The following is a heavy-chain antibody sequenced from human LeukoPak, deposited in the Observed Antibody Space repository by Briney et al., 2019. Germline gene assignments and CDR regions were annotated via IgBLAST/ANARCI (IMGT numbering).Heavy chain of an antibody. CDR1: GFTFSSYA. CDR3: AKGGLWFGEDYFDY. CDR2: ISYDGSNK. J-gene: IGHJ4*02. D-gene: IGHD3-10*01. V-gene: IGHV3-30*04. Sequence: GGSLRLSCAASGFTFSSYAMHWVRQAPGKGLEWVAVISYDGSNKYYADSVKGRFTISRDNSKNTLYLQMNSLRAEDTAVFYCAKGGLWFGEDYFDYWGQGTLVTVSS.